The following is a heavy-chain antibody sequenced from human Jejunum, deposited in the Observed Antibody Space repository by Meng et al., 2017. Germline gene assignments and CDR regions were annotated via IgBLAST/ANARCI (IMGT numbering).Heavy chain of an antibody. Sequence: GESLKISCAASGFTFSNAWMGWVRQAPGKGLEWVGRIKSKTDGGTTDYAAPVKGRFTISRDDSKNTLYLQLNSLKTEDIAVYYCTTPYYYGSGLTFDIWGQGTLVT. V-gene: IGHV3-15*05. CDR2: IKSKTDGGTT. CDR1: GFTFSNAW. J-gene: IGHJ3*02. D-gene: IGHD3-10*01. CDR3: TTPYYYGSGLTFDI.